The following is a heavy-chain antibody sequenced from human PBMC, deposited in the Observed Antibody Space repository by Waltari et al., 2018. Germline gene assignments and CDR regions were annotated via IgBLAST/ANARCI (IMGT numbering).Heavy chain of an antibody. J-gene: IGHJ4*02. CDR2: ISYDGSNK. CDR1: GFTFSSYA. CDR3: ATDGGSRGPPIF. V-gene: IGHV3-30-3*01. D-gene: IGHD3-3*01. Sequence: QVQLVESGGGVVQPGRSLRLSCAASGFTFSSYAMHWVRQAPGKGLEWVAVISYDGSNKYYADSVKGRFTISIDNSKNTLYLQMNSLRAEDTAVYYCATDGGSRGPPIFWGQGTLVTVSS.